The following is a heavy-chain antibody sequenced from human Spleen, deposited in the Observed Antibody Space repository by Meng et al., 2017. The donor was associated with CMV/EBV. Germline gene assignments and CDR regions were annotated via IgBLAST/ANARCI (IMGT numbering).Heavy chain of an antibody. Sequence: GESLKISCAASGFTFDDYTMHWVRQAPGKGLEWVSLISWDGGSTYYADSVKGRFTISRDNSKNSLYLQMNSLRAEDTAVYYCARVYCSSTSCYTPFLGMDVWGQGTTVTVSS. CDR2: ISWDGGST. D-gene: IGHD2-2*02. J-gene: IGHJ6*02. CDR1: GFTFDDYT. V-gene: IGHV3-43*01. CDR3: ARVYCSSTSCYTPFLGMDV.